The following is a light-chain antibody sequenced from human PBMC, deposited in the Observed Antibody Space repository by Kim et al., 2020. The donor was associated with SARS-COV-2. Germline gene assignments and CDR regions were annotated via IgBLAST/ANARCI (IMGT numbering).Light chain of an antibody. V-gene: IGKV3-11*01. CDR1: QSVSSF. J-gene: IGKJ4*01. Sequence: EIVLTQSPATLSLSPGERATLSCRASQSVSSFLAWYQQRPGQAPRLLIYDASNRATGIPARFSGGGSGTEFTLTISSLEPEDFALYYCQHRSGWPLTFGGGTKVEI. CDR2: DAS. CDR3: QHRSGWPLT.